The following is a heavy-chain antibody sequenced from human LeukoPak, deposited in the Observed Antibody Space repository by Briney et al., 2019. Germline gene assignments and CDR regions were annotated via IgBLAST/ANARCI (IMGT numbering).Heavy chain of an antibody. Sequence: ASVKISCKVSGYTFTDYYMHWVQQAPGKGLEWMRLVDPEDGETIYAEKFQGSVTITADTSTDTAYMELSSLRSEDTAVYYCATRATATKHYYYYYMDVWGKGTTVTVSS. D-gene: IGHD1-1*01. CDR2: VDPEDGET. V-gene: IGHV1-69-2*01. CDR1: GYTFTDYY. CDR3: ATRATATKHYYYYYMDV. J-gene: IGHJ6*03.